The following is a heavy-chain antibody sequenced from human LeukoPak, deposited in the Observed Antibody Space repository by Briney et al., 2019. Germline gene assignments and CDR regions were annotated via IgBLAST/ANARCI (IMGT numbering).Heavy chain of an antibody. J-gene: IGHJ4*02. V-gene: IGHV1-58*01. Sequence: GASVKVSCKASGFTFTSSAVQWVRQARGQRLEWIGWIVVGSGNTDYAQKFQERATITRDMSTSTAYMELSSLRSEDTAVYYCAADEAGVYYFDYWGQGTLVTVSS. CDR3: AADEAGVYYFDY. CDR1: GFTFTSSA. CDR2: IVVGSGNT.